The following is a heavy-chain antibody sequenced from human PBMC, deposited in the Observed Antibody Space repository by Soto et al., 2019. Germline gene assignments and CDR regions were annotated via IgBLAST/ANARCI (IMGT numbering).Heavy chain of an antibody. V-gene: IGHV4-31*03. J-gene: IGHJ5*02. Sequence: QVQLQESGPGLVKPSQTLSLTCTVSGGSISSGGYYWSWIRQHPGKGLEWIGNIYYSGSTYYNPSLKSRVTISVDTSKNQFSLKLISVTAADTAVYYCARADCSGGSCYSIARWFDPWGQGTLVTVSS. CDR3: ARADCSGGSCYSIARWFDP. CDR2: IYYSGST. CDR1: GGSISSGGYY. D-gene: IGHD2-15*01.